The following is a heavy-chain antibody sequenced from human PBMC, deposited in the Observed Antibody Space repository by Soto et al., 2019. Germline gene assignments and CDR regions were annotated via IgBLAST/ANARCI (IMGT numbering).Heavy chain of an antibody. V-gene: IGHV4-34*01. CDR2: INHSGST. CDR3: ANCFTRDYDGGGGYYYYYMDV. J-gene: IGHJ6*03. CDR1: GGSFSGYY. Sequence: ASETLSLTCAVYGGSFSGYYWSWIRQPPGKGLEWIGEINHSGSTNYNPSLKSRVTISVDTSKNRFSLKLSSVTAADTAVYYCANCFTRDYDGGGGYYYYYMDVWGKGTTVTVSS. D-gene: IGHD4-17*01.